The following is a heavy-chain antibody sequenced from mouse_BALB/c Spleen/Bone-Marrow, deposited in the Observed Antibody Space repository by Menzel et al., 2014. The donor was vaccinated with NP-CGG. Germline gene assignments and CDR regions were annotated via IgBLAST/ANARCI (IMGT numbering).Heavy chain of an antibody. Sequence: VQLQQSGAELVKPGASVKLPCTASGFNIKDTYMHWVKQRPEQGLEWIGRIDPANGNTKYDPKFQGKATITADTSSNTAYLQLSSLTSEDTAVYYCALLLRYYAMDYWGQGTPVTVSS. D-gene: IGHD1-1*01. J-gene: IGHJ4*01. CDR2: IDPANGNT. CDR1: GFNIKDTY. V-gene: IGHV14-3*02. CDR3: ALLLRYYAMDY.